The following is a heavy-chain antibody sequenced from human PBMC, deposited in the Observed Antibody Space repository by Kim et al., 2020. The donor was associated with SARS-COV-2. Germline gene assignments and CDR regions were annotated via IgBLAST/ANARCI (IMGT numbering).Heavy chain of an antibody. Sequence: GGSLRLSCSASGFTFSSYAMHWVRQAPGKGLEYVSAISSNGGSTYYADSVKGKFTITRDNSKNTLYLKMSSLRAEETAVYYCVIAFGSVFDYWGQGTLVTVSS. CDR3: VIAFGSVFDY. CDR1: GFTFSSYA. J-gene: IGHJ4*02. V-gene: IGHV3-64D*09. CDR2: ISSNGGST. D-gene: IGHD3-10*01.